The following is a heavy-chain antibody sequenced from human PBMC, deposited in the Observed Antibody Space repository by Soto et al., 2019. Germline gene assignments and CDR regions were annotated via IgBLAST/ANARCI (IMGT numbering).Heavy chain of an antibody. CDR1: GYTLTELS. J-gene: IGHJ4*02. Sequence: EASVKVSCKVSGYTLTELSMHWVRQAPGKGLEWMGGFDPEDGETIYAQKFQGRVTMTEGTSTDTAYMELSSLRSEDTAVYYCATPIMIAFGGVIVWGPFDYWGQGTLVTVSS. V-gene: IGHV1-24*01. CDR2: FDPEDGET. D-gene: IGHD3-16*02. CDR3: ATPIMIAFGGVIVWGPFDY.